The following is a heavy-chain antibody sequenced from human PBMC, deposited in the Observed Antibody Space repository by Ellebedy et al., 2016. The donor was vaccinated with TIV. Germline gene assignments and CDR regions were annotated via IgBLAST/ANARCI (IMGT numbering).Heavy chain of an antibody. Sequence: KVSCKVSGYSFFSHWIAWVRQLPGEGLEWMGIIYPGDSDARYRPSFEGQVTMSVDKSTNTAYLQWSRLKASDTAMYYCAREYTTGYYREYYFDHWGQGTLVTVSS. V-gene: IGHV5-51*01. CDR3: AREYTTGYYREYYFDH. J-gene: IGHJ4*02. D-gene: IGHD3-9*01. CDR2: IYPGDSDA. CDR1: GYSFFSHW.